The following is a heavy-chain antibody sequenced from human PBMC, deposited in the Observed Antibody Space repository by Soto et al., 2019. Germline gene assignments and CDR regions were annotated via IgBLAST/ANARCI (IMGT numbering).Heavy chain of an antibody. J-gene: IGHJ5*02. D-gene: IGHD4-17*01. CDR3: ARDIHLTTVTTGGPLAPGGFDP. CDR1: GGSISSGGYY. CDR2: IYYSGST. Sequence: QVQLQESGPGLVKPSQTLSLTCTVSGGSISSGGYYWSWIRQHPGKGLEWIGYIYYSGSTYYNPSLKSRVTISVDTSKNQFSLKLSSVTAADTAVYYCARDIHLTTVTTGGPLAPGGFDPWGQGTLVTVSS. V-gene: IGHV4-31*03.